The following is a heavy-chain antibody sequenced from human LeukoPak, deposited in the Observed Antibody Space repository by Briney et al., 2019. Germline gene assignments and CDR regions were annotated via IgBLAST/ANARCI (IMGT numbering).Heavy chain of an antibody. Sequence: GGSLRLSCAASGFTFSSYSMNWVRQAPGKGLEWVSSISSSSSYIYYADSVKGRFTISRDNAKNSLHLQMNSLRAEDTAVYYCARGRDYDILTGYYKDGGMWDTDYWGQGTLVTVSS. CDR2: ISSSSSYI. CDR3: ARGRDYDILTGYYKDGGMWDTDY. D-gene: IGHD3-9*01. J-gene: IGHJ4*02. V-gene: IGHV3-21*01. CDR1: GFTFSSYS.